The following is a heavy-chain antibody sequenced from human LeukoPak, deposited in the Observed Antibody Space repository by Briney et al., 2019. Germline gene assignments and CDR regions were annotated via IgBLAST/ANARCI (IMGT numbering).Heavy chain of an antibody. D-gene: IGHD3-16*02. CDR3: ARAYGQLRLGELSYYFDY. J-gene: IGHJ4*02. V-gene: IGHV4-59*01. CDR1: GGSISSYY. Sequence: SETLSLTCTVSGGSISSYYWSWIRQPPRKGLEWIGYIYYSGSTNYNPSLKSRVTISVGTSKNQFSLKLSSVTAADTAVYYCARAYGQLRLGELSYYFDYWGQGTLVTVSS. CDR2: IYYSGST.